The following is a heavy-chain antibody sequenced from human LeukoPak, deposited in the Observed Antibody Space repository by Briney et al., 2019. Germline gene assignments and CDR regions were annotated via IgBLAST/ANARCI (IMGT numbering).Heavy chain of an antibody. CDR1: GGSISSYY. V-gene: IGHV4-4*07. J-gene: IGHJ2*01. D-gene: IGHD2-2*01. CDR3: ARVDIVVVPAAMENWYFDL. CDR2: IYTSGST. Sequence: SEALSLTCTVSGGSISSYYWSWIRQPAGKGLEWIGRIYTSGSTNYNPSLKSRVTMSVDTSKNQFSLKLSSVTAADTAVYYCARVDIVVVPAAMENWYFDLWGRGTLVTVSS.